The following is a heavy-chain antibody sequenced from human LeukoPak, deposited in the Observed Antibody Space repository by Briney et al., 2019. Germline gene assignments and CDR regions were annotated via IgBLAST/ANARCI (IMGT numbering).Heavy chain of an antibody. Sequence: GGSLRLSCAASGFTFSSYAMSWVRQAPGKGLEWVSGTSGSGGSTYYADSVKGRLTISRDNSKNTLYLQMNSLRAEDTAVYYCARGLSGYASSLGYWGQGTLVTVSA. D-gene: IGHD6-6*01. CDR1: GFTFSSYA. CDR3: ARGLSGYASSLGY. J-gene: IGHJ4*02. V-gene: IGHV3-23*01. CDR2: TSGSGGST.